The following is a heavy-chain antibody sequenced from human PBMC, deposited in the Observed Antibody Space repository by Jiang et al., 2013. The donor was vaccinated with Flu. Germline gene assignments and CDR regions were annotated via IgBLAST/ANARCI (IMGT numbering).Heavy chain of an antibody. D-gene: IGHD3-10*01. Sequence: VQLVESGGGLVQPGGSLRLSCAASGFTFSSYAMSWVRQAPGKGLEWVSAISGSGGSTYYADSVKGRFTISRDNSKNTLYLQMNSLRAEDTAVYYCDEKIIRGHPHSSYYSGGCFDYWGQGTLGHRLL. V-gene: IGHV3-23*04. CDR3: DEKIIRGHPHSSYYSGGCFDY. CDR2: ISGSGGST. CDR1: GFTFSSYA. J-gene: IGHJ4*02.